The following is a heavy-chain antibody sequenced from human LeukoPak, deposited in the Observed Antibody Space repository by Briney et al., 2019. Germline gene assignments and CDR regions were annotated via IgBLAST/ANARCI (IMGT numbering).Heavy chain of an antibody. CDR2: ISGSGGST. J-gene: IGHJ2*01. Sequence: GGSLRLSCAASGFVFGSYGMHWVRQAPGKGLEWVSGISGSGGSTYNADSVKGRFTISRDNSKNTLYLQMNSLRAEDTAVYYCAKCEAYYYDSSGYYEGYFDLWGRGTLVTVSS. CDR3: AKCEAYYYDSSGYYEGYFDL. CDR1: GFVFGSYG. D-gene: IGHD3-22*01. V-gene: IGHV3-23*01.